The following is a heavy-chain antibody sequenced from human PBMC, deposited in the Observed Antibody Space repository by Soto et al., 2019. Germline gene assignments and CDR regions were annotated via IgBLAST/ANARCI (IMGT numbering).Heavy chain of an antibody. D-gene: IGHD3-10*01. CDR1: GGSISSYY. Sequence: PSETLSLTCTVSGGSISSYYWSWIRQPAGKGLEWIGYIYYSGSTNYNPSLKSRVTISVDTSKNQFSLKLSSVTAADTAVYYCARTYYYGSGSLYYFDYWGQGTLVTVSS. CDR3: ARTYYYGSGSLYYFDY. CDR2: IYYSGST. J-gene: IGHJ4*02. V-gene: IGHV4-59*01.